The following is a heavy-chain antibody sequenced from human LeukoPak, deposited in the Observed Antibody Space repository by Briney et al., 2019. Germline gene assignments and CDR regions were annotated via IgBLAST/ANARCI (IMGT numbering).Heavy chain of an antibody. CDR3: ARAPSEVGGYYPEYFRH. J-gene: IGHJ1*01. Sequence: PGGSLRLSCEASGFTFSRYWMHWVRQAPGKGLVWVSRIKSDGKTNYADSVKGRFTISRDNAKNTVSLQMNSLRADDTGFYYCARAPSEVGGYYPEYFRHWGQGTLVTVSS. CDR2: IKSDGKT. D-gene: IGHD3-3*01. V-gene: IGHV3-74*01. CDR1: GFTFSRYW.